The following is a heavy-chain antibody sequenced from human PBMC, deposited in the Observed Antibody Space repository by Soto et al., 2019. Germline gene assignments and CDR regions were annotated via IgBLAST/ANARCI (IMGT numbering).Heavy chain of an antibody. CDR2: ISPNSGAT. Sequence: ASVKVSCKASGYTFTSYGIIWVRQAPGQGLEWMGYISPNSGATTYAQNLQGRLTLTTDTSTSTAYMELRSLSSDDTAIYYCVRVMGTRSCPHPFFDYWGQGTLVTVSS. D-gene: IGHD2-2*01. V-gene: IGHV1-18*01. J-gene: IGHJ4*02. CDR1: GYTFTSYG. CDR3: VRVMGTRSCPHPFFDY.